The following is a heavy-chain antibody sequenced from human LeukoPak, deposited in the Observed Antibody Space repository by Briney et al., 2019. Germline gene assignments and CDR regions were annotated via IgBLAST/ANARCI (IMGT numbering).Heavy chain of an antibody. J-gene: IGHJ4*02. CDR1: GFTFSSYE. CDR3: ARNYYGSGSSHFDY. CDR2: ISGTGSTI. V-gene: IGHV3-48*03. Sequence: GRSLRLSCAASGFTFSSYEMNWVRQAPGKGLEWVSYISGTGSTIYYADSVKGRFTISRDNAKNSLYLQMNSLRAEDTAVYHCARNYYGSGSSHFDYWGQGTLVTVSS. D-gene: IGHD3-10*01.